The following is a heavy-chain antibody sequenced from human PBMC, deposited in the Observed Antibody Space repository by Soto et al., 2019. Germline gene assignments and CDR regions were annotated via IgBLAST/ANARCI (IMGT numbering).Heavy chain of an antibody. Sequence: QVQLVESGGGLVKPGGSLRLSCAASGFTFGDYYMSWIRQAPGKWLEWVSYISSSTRYTNYPDSVRGRFTISRDNAKNSLYLQMNSLRAEDTAVYYCARIPQDGFHYTDYWGQGTLVTVSS. D-gene: IGHD3-3*01. CDR3: ARIPQDGFHYTDY. J-gene: IGHJ4*02. CDR2: ISSSTRYT. CDR1: GFTFGDYY. V-gene: IGHV3-11*06.